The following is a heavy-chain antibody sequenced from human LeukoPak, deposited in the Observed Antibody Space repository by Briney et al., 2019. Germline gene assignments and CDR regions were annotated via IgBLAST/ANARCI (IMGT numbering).Heavy chain of an antibody. V-gene: IGHV1-46*01. J-gene: IGHJ4*02. CDR3: ARTSTTVGTSINY. D-gene: IGHD1-26*01. Sequence: ASVKVSCKASGYTFTNNFMHWVRQAPGQGLEWMGIINPSGDNTWYAQKFQGRVTMTRDMATSTDYMEVSSLRAEDTALYYCARTSTTVGTSINYWGQGTLVTVSS. CDR1: GYTFTNNF. CDR2: INPSGDNT.